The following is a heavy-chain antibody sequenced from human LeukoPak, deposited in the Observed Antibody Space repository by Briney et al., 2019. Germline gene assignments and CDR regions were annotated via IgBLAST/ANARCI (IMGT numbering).Heavy chain of an antibody. CDR2: INHSGST. V-gene: IGHV4-34*01. CDR3: ACSGIAAAGTKDWFDP. J-gene: IGHJ5*02. Sequence: SETLSLTCAVYGGSFSGFYWSWIRQPPGKGLEWIGEINHSGSTNYNPSLKSRVTISVDTSKNQFSLKLSSVTAADTAVYYCACSGIAAAGTKDWFDPGGQGTLVTVSS. D-gene: IGHD6-13*01. CDR1: GGSFSGFY.